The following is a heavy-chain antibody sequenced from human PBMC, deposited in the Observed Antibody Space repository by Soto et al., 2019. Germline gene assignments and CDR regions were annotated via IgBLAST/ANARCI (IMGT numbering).Heavy chain of an antibody. CDR2: ISYDGSNK. D-gene: IGHD6-19*01. CDR3: ARELAVADWYFDL. V-gene: IGHV3-30-3*01. Sequence: QVQLVESGGGVVQPGRSLRLSCAASGFTFSSYAMHWVRQAPGKGLEWVTLISYDGSNKYYADSVKGRFTISRDNSKNTLYLQMTSLRAEDTAVYYCARELAVADWYFDLWGRGTLVTVSS. J-gene: IGHJ2*01. CDR1: GFTFSSYA.